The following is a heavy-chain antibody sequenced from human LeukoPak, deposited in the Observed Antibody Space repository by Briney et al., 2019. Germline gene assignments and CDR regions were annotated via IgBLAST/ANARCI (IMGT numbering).Heavy chain of an antibody. CDR1: GYTFTSYG. CDR2: ISAYNGNT. V-gene: IGHV1-18*01. J-gene: IGHJ4*02. CDR3: ARAHYDSSGYYCLDY. D-gene: IGHD3-22*01. Sequence: ASVKVSCKASGYTFTSYGISWVRQAPGQGLEWMGWISAYNGNTNYAQKFQGRVTMTRDMSTSTVYMELSSLRSEDTAVYYCARAHYDSSGYYCLDYWGQGTLVTVSS.